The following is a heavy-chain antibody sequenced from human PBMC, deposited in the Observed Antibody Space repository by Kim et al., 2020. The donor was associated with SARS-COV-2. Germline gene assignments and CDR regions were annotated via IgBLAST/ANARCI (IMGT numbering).Heavy chain of an antibody. CDR3: ARVRITMIVVARRLGYYF. CDR1: GGSFSGYY. Sequence: SETLSLTCAVYGGSFSGYYWSWIRQPPGKGLEWIGEINHSGSTNYNPSLKSRVTISVDTSKNQFSLKLSSVTAADTAVYYCARVRITMIVVARRLGYYF. D-gene: IGHD3-22*01. V-gene: IGHV4-34*01. CDR2: INHSGST. J-gene: IGHJ4*01.